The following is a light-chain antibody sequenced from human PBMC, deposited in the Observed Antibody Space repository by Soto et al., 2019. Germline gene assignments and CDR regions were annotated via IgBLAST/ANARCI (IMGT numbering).Light chain of an antibody. CDR1: QSVSSSY. Sequence: EIELTQSPGTLSLSPGERATLSCRASQSVSSSYLAWYQQKPGQAPRLLIYGASRRATGIPDRFSGSGSGTDFTLTISRLEPEDFAVYYCQQYASSPPTFGQGTKLEIK. J-gene: IGKJ2*01. V-gene: IGKV3-20*01. CDR3: QQYASSPPT. CDR2: GAS.